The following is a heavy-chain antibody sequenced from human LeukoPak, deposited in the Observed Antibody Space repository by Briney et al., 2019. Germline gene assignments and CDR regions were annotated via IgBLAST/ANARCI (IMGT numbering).Heavy chain of an antibody. D-gene: IGHD3-22*01. V-gene: IGHV1-3*01. CDR1: GYTFTSYA. Sequence: ASVTVSCTASGYTFTSYAMHWVRQAPGQRLEWMGWINAGNGNTKYSQKFQGRVTITRDTSASTAYMELSSLRSEDTAVYYCARGRYYYDSSGYYRRNWFDPWGQGTLVTVSS. CDR2: INAGNGNT. CDR3: ARGRYYYDSSGYYRRNWFDP. J-gene: IGHJ5*02.